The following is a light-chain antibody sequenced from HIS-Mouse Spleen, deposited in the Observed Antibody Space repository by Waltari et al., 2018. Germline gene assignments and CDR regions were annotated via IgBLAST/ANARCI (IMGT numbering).Light chain of an antibody. J-gene: IGLJ2*01. V-gene: IGLV2-14*03. CDR3: SSYTSSSFNVV. CDR1: SRVVRCYND. Sequence: QSAMTHPASGSGSPRQSIPISSSGTSRVVRCYNDVSWYQQHPGKAPKLMIYDVSNRPSGVSDRFSGSRSGNTASLTISGLQAEDEADYYCSSYTSSSFNVVFGGGTKLTVL. CDR2: DVS.